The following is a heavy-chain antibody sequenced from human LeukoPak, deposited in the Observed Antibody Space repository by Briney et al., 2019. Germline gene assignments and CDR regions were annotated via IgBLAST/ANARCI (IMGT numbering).Heavy chain of an antibody. CDR1: GHPISRYY. CDR3: ASTHQWLAFHY. V-gene: IGHV4-59*07. Sequence: SDPQSLTCTVSGHPISRYYGRWLRHPPGEGGECLGNFYYSGSTNYNPSLKRRVTISLDTSKNQFSLNLSSVTAADTAVYYCASTHQWLAFHYWGQGTLVTVSS. CDR2: FYYSGST. D-gene: IGHD6-19*01. J-gene: IGHJ4*02.